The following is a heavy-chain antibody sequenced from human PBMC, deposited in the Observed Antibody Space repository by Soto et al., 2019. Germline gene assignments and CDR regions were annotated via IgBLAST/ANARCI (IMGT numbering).Heavy chain of an antibody. V-gene: IGHV3-15*07. Sequence: PGGSLRLSCAASGFTFSNAWMNWVRQAPGKGLEWVGRIKSKTDGGTTDYAAPVKGRFTISRDDSKNTLYLQMNSLKTEDTAVYYCTTGVSAYYYDSSGYYYALGYYYYGLDVWGQGTTVTVS. J-gene: IGHJ6*02. D-gene: IGHD3-22*01. CDR3: TTGVSAYYYDSSGYYYALGYYYYGLDV. CDR1: GFTFSNAW. CDR2: IKSKTDGGTT.